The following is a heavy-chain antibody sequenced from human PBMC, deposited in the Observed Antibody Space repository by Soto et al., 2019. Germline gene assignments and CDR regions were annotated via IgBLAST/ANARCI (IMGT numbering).Heavy chain of an antibody. V-gene: IGHV3-21*01. CDR3: AREDSIIIPAVSDF. CDR2: ISKSDYT. D-gene: IGHD2-2*01. J-gene: IGHJ4*02. Sequence: XGALILSCTVAGFAFNNYGINWVRQAPGQGLEWVSSISKSDYTYYSDSVKGRFTISRDNAKNSVSLQMNTLRVEDTAVYYCAREDSIIIPAVSDFWGQGHLVTVSS. CDR1: GFAFNNYG.